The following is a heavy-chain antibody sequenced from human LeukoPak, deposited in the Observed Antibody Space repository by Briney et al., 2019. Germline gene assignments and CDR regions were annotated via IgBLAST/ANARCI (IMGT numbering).Heavy chain of an antibody. D-gene: IGHD2-2*01. CDR2: INPNDGDT. V-gene: IGHV1-2*02. CDR3: ARANFLYCSSSTCLFVY. Sequence: GASVKVSCKASGYTFTDYYMHWVRQAPGQGFEWMGWINPNDGDTNYAQKLQGRVTMARDTSISTAHMEVSRLRSDDTAVYYCARANFLYCSSSTCLFVYWGQGTLVTVSS. CDR1: GYTFTDYY. J-gene: IGHJ4*02.